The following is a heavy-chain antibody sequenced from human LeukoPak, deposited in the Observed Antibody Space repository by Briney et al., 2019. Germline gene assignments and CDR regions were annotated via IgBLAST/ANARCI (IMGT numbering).Heavy chain of an antibody. Sequence: GGSLGLSCAASGFTYRIYATSWVRQPWTRGLVGVLAISGSGGSTYYADSVKGRFTISRDNSKNTLYLQMNSLRAEDTAVYYCAKDWLAFGGVIAPDYWGQGTLVTVSS. CDR3: AKDWLAFGGVIAPDY. J-gene: IGHJ4*02. CDR1: GFTYRIYA. V-gene: IGHV3-23*01. CDR2: ISGSGGST. D-gene: IGHD3-16*02.